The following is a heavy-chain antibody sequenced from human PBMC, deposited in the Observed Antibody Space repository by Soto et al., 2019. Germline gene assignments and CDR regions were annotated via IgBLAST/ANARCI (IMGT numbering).Heavy chain of an antibody. V-gene: IGHV3-15*01. Sequence: GGSLRLSCAAFGFTFSDAWMNWVRQAPGKGLEWVGRIKRKSDGGTTDYAPPMKGRFTISRDDSKNTLYLQMNSLRTEDTAVYYCTRNADSDFWAQGTLVTVS. CDR1: GFTFSDAW. CDR3: TRNADSDF. CDR2: IKRKSDGGTT. J-gene: IGHJ4*02.